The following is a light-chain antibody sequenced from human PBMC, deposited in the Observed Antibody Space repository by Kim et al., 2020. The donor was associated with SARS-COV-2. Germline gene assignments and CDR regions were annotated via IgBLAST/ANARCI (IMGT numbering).Light chain of an antibody. V-gene: IGKV3D-20*01. CDR1: QSVDSNS. CDR3: QQYGRSRT. CDR2: DAS. Sequence: WSPGDRATLSCGASQSVDSNSLAWYQQRPGLAPRLLIYDASTRATGVPDRFSGSGSGTDFTLTISRLEPEDFAMYYCQQYGRSRTFGQGTKVDIK. J-gene: IGKJ1*01.